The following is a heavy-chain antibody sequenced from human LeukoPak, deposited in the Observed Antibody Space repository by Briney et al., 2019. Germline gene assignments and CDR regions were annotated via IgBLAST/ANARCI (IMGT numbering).Heavy chain of an antibody. CDR1: GGSISSGGYY. CDR2: IYYSGST. J-gene: IGHJ2*01. V-gene: IGHV4-31*03. CDR3: ARDPLVPAARRYFDL. Sequence: PSQTLSLNCTVSGGSISSGGYYWSWIRQHPGKGLEWIGYIYYSGSTYYNPSLKSRVTISVDTSKNQFSLKLSSVTAADTAVYYCARDPLVPAARRYFDLWGRGTLVTVSS. D-gene: IGHD2-2*01.